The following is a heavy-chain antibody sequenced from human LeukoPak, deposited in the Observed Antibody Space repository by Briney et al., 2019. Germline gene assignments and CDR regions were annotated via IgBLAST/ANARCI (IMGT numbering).Heavy chain of an antibody. CDR2: INSEGSST. Sequence: GGSLRLSCAASGFTVSSNYMSWVRQAPGKGLVWVSRINSEGSSTTYADSVKGRFTISRDNAKNTLILQMNSLRAEDTAVYYCARDYYSRFDYWGQGTLVTVSS. D-gene: IGHD3-22*01. CDR1: GFTVSSNY. J-gene: IGHJ4*02. V-gene: IGHV3-74*01. CDR3: ARDYYSRFDY.